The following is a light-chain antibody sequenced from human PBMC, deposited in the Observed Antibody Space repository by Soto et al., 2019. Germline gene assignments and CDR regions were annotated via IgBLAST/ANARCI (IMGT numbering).Light chain of an antibody. J-gene: IGKJ5*01. Sequence: EIVLTQSPATLSLSPGERATLSCGASQNVRSYLAWYQQKPGQAPRLLIYDACNRATGIPARFSGSGSGTDFTLTISSLEPEDFAVYYCQQRSNWPITFGQGTRLEIK. CDR1: QNVRSY. CDR3: QQRSNWPIT. V-gene: IGKV3-11*01. CDR2: DAC.